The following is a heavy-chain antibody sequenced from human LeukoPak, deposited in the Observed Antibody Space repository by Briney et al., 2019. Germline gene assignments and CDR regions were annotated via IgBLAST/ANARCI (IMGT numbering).Heavy chain of an antibody. D-gene: IGHD3-22*01. CDR1: GFSLTTSGVG. CDR3: TQRRDSSGYHYRWWFAP. Sequence: SGPTLVNPTQTLTLTCTFSGFSLTTSGVGVGWIRQPPGKALEWLVLIIWDDQKVYSPSLQNRLSITKDTSKNQVVLTMANVDPVDTATYYCTQRRDSSGYHYRWWFAPWGQGTLVTVSS. V-gene: IGHV2-5*02. CDR2: IIWDDQK. J-gene: IGHJ5*02.